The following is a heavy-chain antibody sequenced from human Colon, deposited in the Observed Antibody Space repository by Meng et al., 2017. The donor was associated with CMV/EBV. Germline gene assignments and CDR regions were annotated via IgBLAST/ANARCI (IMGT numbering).Heavy chain of an antibody. CDR2: IYGGSSST. Sequence: GESLKISCAASGFTFSSYAMSWVRRAPGKGLEWVSMIYGGSSSTYYADSVRGRFTVSRDDSKNTLYLQMNGLRVEDTAVYYCAKDFDRVMGQYYGMDVWGQGTTVTVSS. D-gene: IGHD2-21*01. CDR1: GFTFSSYA. J-gene: IGHJ6*02. CDR3: AKDFDRVMGQYYGMDV. V-gene: IGHV3-23*03.